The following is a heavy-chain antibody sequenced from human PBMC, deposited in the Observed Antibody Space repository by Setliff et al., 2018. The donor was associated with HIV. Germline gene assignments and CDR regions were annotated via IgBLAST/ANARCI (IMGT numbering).Heavy chain of an antibody. CDR2: MHPNTGAT. J-gene: IGHJ6*03. CDR3: ARIDPTAYHYHMDV. V-gene: IGHV1-2*02. CDR1: GCTFSDYN. Sequence: ASVKVSCKAAGCTFSDYNIHWMRQAPGQAFEWMGWMHPNTGATSYAQKFQGRVSMTRDMSISTAYMELARLRSDDSAVYYCARIDPTAYHYHMDVWGKGTTVTVSS. D-gene: IGHD3-9*01.